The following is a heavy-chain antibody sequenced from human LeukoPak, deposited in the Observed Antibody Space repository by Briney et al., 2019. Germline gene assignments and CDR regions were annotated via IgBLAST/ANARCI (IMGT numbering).Heavy chain of an antibody. CDR3: ARGTRYCSSTSCYRGENWFDP. J-gene: IGHJ5*02. V-gene: IGHV1-8*01. Sequence: ASVKLSCKASGYTFTSYDINWVRQATGQGLEWMGWMNPNSGNTGYAQKFQGRVTMTRNTSISTAYMELSSLRSEDTAVYYCARGTRYCSSTSCYRGENWFDPWGQGTLVTVSS. D-gene: IGHD2-2*02. CDR1: GYTFTSYD. CDR2: MNPNSGNT.